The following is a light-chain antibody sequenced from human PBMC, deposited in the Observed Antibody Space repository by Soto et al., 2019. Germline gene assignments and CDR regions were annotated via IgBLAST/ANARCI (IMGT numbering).Light chain of an antibody. CDR2: AAY. CDR3: KKYNSAPFT. Sequence: DIQMTQSPSSVSASVGDRVTITCRASQGISSWLAWYQQKPGKVHKLLIYAAYTLQSGVQSRFSGSGSGTDFTLTIRSLQPEDVATYYCKKYNSAPFTFGGGTKVDIK. J-gene: IGKJ4*01. CDR1: QGISSW. V-gene: IGKV1-27*01.